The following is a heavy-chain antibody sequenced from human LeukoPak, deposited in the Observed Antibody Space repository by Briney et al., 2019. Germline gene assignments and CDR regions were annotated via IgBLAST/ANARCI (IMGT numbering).Heavy chain of an antibody. Sequence: GRSLRLSCAASGFTFSSYGMHWVRQAPGKGLEWVAVIWYDGSNMCYADSVKGRFTISRDNSKNTLYLQMNSLRAEDTAVYFCARAGHGSIIYFDYWGQGTLVTVSS. CDR2: IWYDGSNM. CDR3: ARAGHGSIIYFDY. D-gene: IGHD3-10*01. J-gene: IGHJ4*02. V-gene: IGHV3-33*01. CDR1: GFTFSSYG.